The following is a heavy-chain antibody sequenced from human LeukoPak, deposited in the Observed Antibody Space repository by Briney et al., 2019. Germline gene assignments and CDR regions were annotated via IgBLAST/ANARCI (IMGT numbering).Heavy chain of an antibody. J-gene: IGHJ4*02. Sequence: GGSLRLSCAASGFTFSSYGMHWVRQAPGKRLEWVAVISYDGSNKYYADSVKGRFTISRDNSKNTLYLQMNSLRAEDTAVYYCARDNREQQLVPSTFDYWGQGTLVTVSS. V-gene: IGHV3-30*19. D-gene: IGHD6-13*01. CDR1: GFTFSSYG. CDR2: ISYDGSNK. CDR3: ARDNREQQLVPSTFDY.